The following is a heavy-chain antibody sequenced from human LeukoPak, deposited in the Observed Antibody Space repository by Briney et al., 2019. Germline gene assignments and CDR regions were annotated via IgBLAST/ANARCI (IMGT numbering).Heavy chain of an antibody. V-gene: IGHV3-43*02. Sequence: GGSLRLSCAASGFTFDDYAMHWVRQAPGKGLEWVSFISGDAGSTYYADSVKGRFTISRDDSKNSLYLQMNSLRTEDTAFYYCAKDIYRGLDMATRPDYWGQGTLVTVSS. J-gene: IGHJ4*02. D-gene: IGHD5-24*01. CDR2: ISGDAGST. CDR1: GFTFDDYA. CDR3: AKDIYRGLDMATRPDY.